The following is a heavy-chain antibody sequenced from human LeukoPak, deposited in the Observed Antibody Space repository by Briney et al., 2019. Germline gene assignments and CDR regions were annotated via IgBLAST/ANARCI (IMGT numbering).Heavy chain of an antibody. CDR1: GFTFSSYW. J-gene: IGHJ4*02. Sequence: GGSLRLSCAASGFTFSSYWMSWVRQAPGKGLEWVANINQDGSDKYYVDSVKGRFTISRDNAKNSLYLQMNSLRAEDTAVYYCARDSGYHGLACWGQGTLVTVSS. D-gene: IGHD3-22*01. CDR3: ARDSGYHGLAC. CDR2: INQDGSDK. V-gene: IGHV3-7*01.